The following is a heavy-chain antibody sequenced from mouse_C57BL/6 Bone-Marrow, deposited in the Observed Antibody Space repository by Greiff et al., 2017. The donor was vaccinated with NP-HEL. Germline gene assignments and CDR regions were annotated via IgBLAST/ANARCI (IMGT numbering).Heavy chain of an antibody. CDR2: ISDGGSYT. CDR1: GFTFSSYA. V-gene: IGHV5-4*01. CDR3: ARDPGYYGNYGWYFDV. D-gene: IGHD2-1*01. Sequence: DVQLQESGGGLVKPGGSLKLSCAASGFTFSSYAMSWVRQTPEKRLEWVATISDGGSYTYYPDNVKGRFTISRDNAKNNLYLQMSHLKSEDTAMYYCARDPGYYGNYGWYFDVWGTGTTVTVSS. J-gene: IGHJ1*03.